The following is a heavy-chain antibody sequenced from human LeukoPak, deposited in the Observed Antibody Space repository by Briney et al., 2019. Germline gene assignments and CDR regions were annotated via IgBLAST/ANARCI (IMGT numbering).Heavy chain of an antibody. D-gene: IGHD3-22*01. J-gene: IGHJ4*02. CDR1: GFTFSTYW. V-gene: IGHV3-74*01. CDR3: ATTHYYDSSGYAGY. Sequence: GGSLRLSCAASGFTFSTYWMHWVRQAPGKGLVWVSRINSDGSSTTYADSVKGRFTISRDNAKNTLYLQMNSLGAEDTAVYYCATTHYYDSSGYAGYWGQGTLVTVSS. CDR2: INSDGSST.